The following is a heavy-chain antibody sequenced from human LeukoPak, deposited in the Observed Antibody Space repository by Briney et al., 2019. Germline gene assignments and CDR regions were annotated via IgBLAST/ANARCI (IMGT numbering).Heavy chain of an antibody. CDR1: GDSISSSDYY. V-gene: IGHV4-39*01. J-gene: IGHJ4*02. Sequence: SETLSLTCTVSGDSISSSDYYWGWIRQPPGKGLGWIGTISYSGSTYYNPSLQSRVTISVDTSKNQFSLELSSVTAADTAVYYCARGSITMPAAPFDYWGQGTLVTVSS. D-gene: IGHD3-10*01. CDR3: ARGSITMPAAPFDY. CDR2: ISYSGST.